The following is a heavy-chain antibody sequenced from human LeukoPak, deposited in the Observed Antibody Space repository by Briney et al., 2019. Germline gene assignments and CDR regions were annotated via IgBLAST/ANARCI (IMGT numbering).Heavy chain of an antibody. V-gene: IGHV1-69*13. CDR2: IIPIFGTA. CDR1: GGTFSSYA. CDR3: ARLSMIPLNWFDP. J-gene: IGHJ5*02. Sequence: ASVKVSCKASGGTFSSYAISWVRQAPGQGLEWMGGIIPIFGTANYAQKFQGRVTITADESTSTAYMELSSLRSGDTAVYYCARLSMIPLNWFDPWGQGTLVTVSS. D-gene: IGHD3-22*01.